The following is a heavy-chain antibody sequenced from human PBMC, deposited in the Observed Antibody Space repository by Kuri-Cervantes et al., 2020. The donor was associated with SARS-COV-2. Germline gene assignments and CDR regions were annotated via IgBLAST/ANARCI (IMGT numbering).Heavy chain of an antibody. J-gene: IGHJ4*02. CDR3: ARDLRLGKSLDY. V-gene: IGHV3-38-3*01. CDR2: ISGGRT. CDR1: GFTVSSNE. Sequence: GGSLRLSCAASGFTVSSNEMSWVRQAPGKGLEWVSSISGGRTYYADSVKGRFTISRDNAKNSLYLQMSSLRAEDTAVYYCARDLRLGKSLDYWGQGTLVTVSS. D-gene: IGHD7-27*01.